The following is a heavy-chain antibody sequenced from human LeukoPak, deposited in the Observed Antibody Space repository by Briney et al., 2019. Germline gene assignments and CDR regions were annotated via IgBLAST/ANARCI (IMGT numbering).Heavy chain of an antibody. V-gene: IGHV3-53*01. CDR1: GFTVSSNY. D-gene: IGHD5-18*01. CDR2: IYSGGST. J-gene: IGHJ6*03. Sequence: PGGSLRLSCAASGFTVSSNYMSWVRQAPGKGLEWVSVIYSGGSTYYADSVKGRFTISRDNSKNTLYLQMNSLRAEDTAVYYCARVLSKGYSYGRYYYYCYMDVWAKGPRSPSP. CDR3: ARVLSKGYSYGRYYYYCYMDV.